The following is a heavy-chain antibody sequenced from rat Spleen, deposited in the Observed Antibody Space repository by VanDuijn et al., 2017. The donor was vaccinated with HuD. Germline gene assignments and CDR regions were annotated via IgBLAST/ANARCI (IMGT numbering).Heavy chain of an antibody. CDR3: ARQALYYYDGSYSY. Sequence: EVQLVESGGGLVQPGRSLKLSCAASGFTFSNYDMAWVRQAPTKGLEWVASISTSGGSTYYRDSVKGRLTVSRDNAKSTLYLQMDSLRSEDTATYYCARQALYYYDGSYSYWGQGVMVTVSS. V-gene: IGHV5-25*01. D-gene: IGHD1-12*02. J-gene: IGHJ2*01. CDR2: ISTSGGST. CDR1: GFTFSNYD.